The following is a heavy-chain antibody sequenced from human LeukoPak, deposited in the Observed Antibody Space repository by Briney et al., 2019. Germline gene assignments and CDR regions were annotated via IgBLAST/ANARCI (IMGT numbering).Heavy chain of an antibody. D-gene: IGHD6-13*01. V-gene: IGHV3-30*18. Sequence: GGSLRLSCAASGFTFSSYGMHWVRQAPGKGLEWVAVISYDGSNKYYADSVKGRFTISRDNSKNTLYLQMNSLRAEDTAVYYCAKDQKDSTSWYFDYWGQGTLVTVSS. CDR3: AKDQKDSTSWYFDY. CDR1: GFTFSSYG. J-gene: IGHJ4*02. CDR2: ISYDGSNK.